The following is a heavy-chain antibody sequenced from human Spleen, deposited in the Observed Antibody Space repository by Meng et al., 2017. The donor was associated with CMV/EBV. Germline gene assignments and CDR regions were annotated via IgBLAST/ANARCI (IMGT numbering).Heavy chain of an antibody. J-gene: IGHJ6*02. V-gene: IGHV5-51*01. CDR1: GGSFSPYD. CDR3: ARPLGRSFYGMDV. Sequence: GGSLRLSCTVYGGSFSPYDWSWIRQSPGKGLEWMGIIYPGDSDTRYSPSFQGQVTISADKSISTAYLQWSSLKASDTAMYYCARPLGRSFYGMDVWGQGTTVTVSS. CDR2: IYPGDSDT.